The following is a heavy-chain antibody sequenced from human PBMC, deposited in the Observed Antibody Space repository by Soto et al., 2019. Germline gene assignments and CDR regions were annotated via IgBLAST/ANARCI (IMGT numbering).Heavy chain of an antibody. V-gene: IGHV1-69*13. Sequence: GASVQVSCKASGGTFSSYAISWGRQAPGQGREWMGGIIPIFGTANYAQKFQGRVTITADESTSTAYMELSSLRSEDTAVYYCARDLYYGMDVWGQGTTVTAP. J-gene: IGHJ6*02. CDR3: ARDLYYGMDV. CDR1: GGTFSSYA. CDR2: IIPIFGTA.